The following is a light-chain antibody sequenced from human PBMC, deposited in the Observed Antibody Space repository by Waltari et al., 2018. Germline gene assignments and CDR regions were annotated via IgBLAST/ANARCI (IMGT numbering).Light chain of an antibody. CDR2: KAS. CDR1: QSVSSW. Sequence: DIQMTQSPSTLSASVGDRVTITCRASQSVSSWLAWYQQKPGKAPKTLISKASNLESGVPSRCSGSGSGTEFTLTISSLQPDDFATYYCQQYNSFSTFGQGTKVEIK. CDR3: QQYNSFST. V-gene: IGKV1-5*03. J-gene: IGKJ1*01.